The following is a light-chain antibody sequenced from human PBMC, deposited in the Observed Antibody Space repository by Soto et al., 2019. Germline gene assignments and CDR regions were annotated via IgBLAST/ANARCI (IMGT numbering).Light chain of an antibody. CDR1: QSVSSSY. V-gene: IGKV3-20*01. CDR3: QHYGTSPFT. CDR2: GAS. J-gene: IGKJ3*01. Sequence: EIVLTQSPDTLSLSPGERATLSCRASQSVSSSYLAWYQQKPGQAPRLLIYGASSRATGIPDRFSGSGSGTDFTLTISRLEPEDFAVYYCQHYGTSPFTFGPGTKVDIK.